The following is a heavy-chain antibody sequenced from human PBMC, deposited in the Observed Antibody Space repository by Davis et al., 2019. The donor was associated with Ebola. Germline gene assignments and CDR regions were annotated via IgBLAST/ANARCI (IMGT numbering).Heavy chain of an antibody. CDR3: ASLTELGY. V-gene: IGHV1-69*10. Sequence: SVKVSCKTSGFAFIAYYLHWVRQAPGQGLEWMGGIIPILGIANYAQNFQGRLTITADESTSTAYMELSSLRSDDTAVYYCASLTELGYWGQGTLVTVSS. D-gene: IGHD7-27*01. CDR2: IIPILGIA. J-gene: IGHJ4*02. CDR1: GFAFIAYY.